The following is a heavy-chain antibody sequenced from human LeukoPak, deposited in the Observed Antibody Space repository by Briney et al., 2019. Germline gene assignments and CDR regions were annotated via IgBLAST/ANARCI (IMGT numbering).Heavy chain of an antibody. CDR1: GFTFSTYA. D-gene: IGHD2-15*01. Sequence: PGGSLRLSCAASGFTFSTYAMSWVRQAPGKGLEWVSAISGSGGKTYYADSVKGRFTISRDNSKNTLYLQMNSLKTEDTAVYYCTTDGYCSGGNCYSYDYWGLGTLVTVSS. V-gene: IGHV3-23*01. J-gene: IGHJ4*02. CDR3: TTDGYCSGGNCYSYDY. CDR2: ISGSGGKT.